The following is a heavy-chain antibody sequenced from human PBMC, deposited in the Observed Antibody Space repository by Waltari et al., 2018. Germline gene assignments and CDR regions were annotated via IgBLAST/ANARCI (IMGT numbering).Heavy chain of an antibody. J-gene: IGHJ4*02. V-gene: IGHV4-59*01. CDR1: AASISSYY. CDR3: ARGDTSNWVASYFDF. CDR2: IYFSGST. D-gene: IGHD2-2*01. Sequence: QVQLQQRGTGLLKTSRTLSLTCDVSAASISSYYWSWIRQPPGKGLEWIAYIYFSGSTSYNPSLKSRVAISGDTSKKQFSLRLSSVTAADTAVYYCARGDTSNWVASYFDFWGQGILVSVSS.